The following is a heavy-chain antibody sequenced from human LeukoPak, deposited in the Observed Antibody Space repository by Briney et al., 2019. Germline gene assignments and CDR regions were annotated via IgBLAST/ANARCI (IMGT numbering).Heavy chain of an antibody. CDR1: GFTFSSYA. D-gene: IGHD3-3*01. Sequence: PGGSLRLSCAASGFTFSSYAMHWVRQAPGKGLEWVAVMSYDGSNKYYADSVKGRFTISRDNSKNTLYLQMNSLRAEDTAVYYCARGEELGDDFSDYWGQGTLVTVSS. CDR3: ARGEELGDDFSDY. V-gene: IGHV3-30*01. CDR2: MSYDGSNK. J-gene: IGHJ4*02.